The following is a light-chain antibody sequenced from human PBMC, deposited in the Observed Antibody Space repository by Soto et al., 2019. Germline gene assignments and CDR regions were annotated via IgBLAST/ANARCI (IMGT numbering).Light chain of an antibody. CDR2: GAS. CDR1: QSVSSN. J-gene: IGKJ2*01. Sequence: EIVMTQSPATLSVSPGERATLSCRASQSVSSNLAWYQQKPGQAPRLLIYGASTRATGIPARFSGSRSGTEFTLTISSLTSEDFAVYYCQQYNNWPYTVGQGTKLEIK. V-gene: IGKV3-15*01. CDR3: QQYNNWPYT.